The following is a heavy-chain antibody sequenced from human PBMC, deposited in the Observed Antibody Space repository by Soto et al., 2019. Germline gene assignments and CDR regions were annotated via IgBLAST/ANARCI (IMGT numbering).Heavy chain of an antibody. V-gene: IGHV1-8*01. CDR1: GYTFTSYD. CDR2: MNPNSGNT. CDR3: SRGGVFFFAAPTNPFDY. J-gene: IGHJ4*02. D-gene: IGHD3-10*01. Sequence: ASVKVSCKASGYTFTSYDINWVRQATGQGLEWMGWMNPNSGNTGYAQKFQGRVTMTRNTSISTAYMELSSLSSEDTAVYYCSRGGVFFFAAPTNPFDYWGQGTLVTVSS.